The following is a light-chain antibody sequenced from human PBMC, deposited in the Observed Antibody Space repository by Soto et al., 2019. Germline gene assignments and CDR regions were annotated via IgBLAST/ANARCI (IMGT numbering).Light chain of an antibody. CDR3: QQYNSHPWT. CDR2: GAP. V-gene: IGKV3D-15*01. CDR1: QNIRSS. Sequence: EVVITQSPASLSASPGERVTLSCRASQNIRSSLAWYQQRPGQAPRLLIYGAPSRATGIPDRFSGSGSGTEFTLTISSLQPDDFATYYCQQYNSHPWTFGQGTKVDIK. J-gene: IGKJ1*01.